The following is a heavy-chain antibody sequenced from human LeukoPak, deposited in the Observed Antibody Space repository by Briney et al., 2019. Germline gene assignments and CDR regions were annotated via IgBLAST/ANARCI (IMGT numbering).Heavy chain of an antibody. V-gene: IGHV3-30*18. CDR3: AKDIYSRDFTGMDV. CDR2: ISNSGGDT. Sequence: GGSLRLSCEASGFRFSSYDMHWVRQAPGKGLEWVATISNSGGDTYNGDRMKGRFTISRDNSKNSLYLQMNSLRVEDTAVYYCAKDIYSRDFTGMDVWGKGTTVTVSS. D-gene: IGHD6-13*01. CDR1: GFRFSSYD. J-gene: IGHJ6*04.